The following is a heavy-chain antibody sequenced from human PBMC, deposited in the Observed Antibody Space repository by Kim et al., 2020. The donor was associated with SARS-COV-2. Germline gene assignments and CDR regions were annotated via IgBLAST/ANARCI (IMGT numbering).Heavy chain of an antibody. CDR1: GYSVSCGFY. J-gene: IGHJ5*01. V-gene: IGHV4-38-2*02. D-gene: IGHD3-10*01. CDR3: ARDAAYHNGSGSPGFDP. Sequence: SETLSLTCTVSGYSVSCGFYWGWMRQPPGKGLEWIGSIYHSGITYYNPSLKSRVTISVDKSKNQFSLKLSSVTAADTAVYYCARDAAYHNGSGSPGFDPWGQGALVTVSS. CDR2: IYHSGIT.